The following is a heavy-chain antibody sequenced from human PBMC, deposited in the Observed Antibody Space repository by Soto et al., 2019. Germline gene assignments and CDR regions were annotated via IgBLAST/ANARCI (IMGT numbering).Heavy chain of an antibody. CDR3: ARDLGGAIDY. D-gene: IGHD1-26*01. J-gene: IGHJ4*02. CDR2: VSYDGSNK. Sequence: QVQLVESGGGMVQPGRSLRLSCAASGFTFSSYAMHWVRQAPGKGLDWVAVVSYDGSNKYYADSVKGRFTFSRDNSKNTLYLQMNSLRPEDTALYYCARDLGGAIDYWGQGTLVTVSS. CDR1: GFTFSSYA. V-gene: IGHV3-30-3*01.